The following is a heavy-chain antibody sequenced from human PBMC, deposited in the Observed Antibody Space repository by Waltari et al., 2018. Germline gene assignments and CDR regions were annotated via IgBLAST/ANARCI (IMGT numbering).Heavy chain of an antibody. CDR3: AREWAAAGTT. CDR2: IKQDGSEK. V-gene: IGHV3-7*03. Sequence: EVQLVESGGGLVQPGGSLRLSCAASGFPFSSYWMSWVRQAPGKGLEWVANIKQDGSEKYYVDSVKGRFTISRDNAKNSLYLQMNSLRAEDTAVYYCAREWAAAGTTWGQGTLVTVSS. D-gene: IGHD6-13*01. J-gene: IGHJ5*02. CDR1: GFPFSSYW.